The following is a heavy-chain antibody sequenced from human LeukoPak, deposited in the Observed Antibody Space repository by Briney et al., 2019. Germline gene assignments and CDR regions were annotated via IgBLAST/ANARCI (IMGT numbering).Heavy chain of an antibody. V-gene: IGHV1-46*01. Sequence: ASVKVSCKASGYTFSSYYLHWLRQAPGQGPEWMGIINPSRGNTNYAQKFQGRVTLTRDTSTSTVYMELSSLRSEDTAIYYCARDRDWNSPDYFDFWGLGALVTVSS. J-gene: IGHJ4*02. CDR1: GYTFSSYY. CDR2: INPSRGNT. D-gene: IGHD1/OR15-1a*01. CDR3: ARDRDWNSPDYFDF.